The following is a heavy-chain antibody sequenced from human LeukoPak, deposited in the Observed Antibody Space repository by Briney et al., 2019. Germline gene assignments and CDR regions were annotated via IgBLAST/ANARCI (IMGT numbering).Heavy chain of an antibody. CDR1: GFTFRGYA. J-gene: IGHJ3*01. V-gene: IGHV3-23*01. Sequence: GGSLRLSCAASGFTFRGYAMSWVRQAPGKGLEWVSLISGSGDRTYYADSVKGRFTISRDNSKNTLYLQMNSLRVEDTSVYYCAREISMFVNAFDLWGQGTLVAVSS. CDR3: AREISMFVNAFDL. CDR2: ISGSGDRT. D-gene: IGHD3-10*02.